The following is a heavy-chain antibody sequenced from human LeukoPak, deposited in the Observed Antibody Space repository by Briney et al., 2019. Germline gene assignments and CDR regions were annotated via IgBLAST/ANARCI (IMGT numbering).Heavy chain of an antibody. V-gene: IGHV4-34*01. Sequence: KASETLSLTCAVYGGSCSGYYWSWIRQPPGKGLEWIGEINHSGSTNYNPSLKSRVTISVDTSKNQFSLKLSSVTAADTAVYYCARGLNVGITIFGVVKRGYFDYWGQGTLVTVSS. J-gene: IGHJ4*02. CDR3: ARGLNVGITIFGVVKRGYFDY. CDR1: GGSCSGYY. D-gene: IGHD3-3*01. CDR2: INHSGST.